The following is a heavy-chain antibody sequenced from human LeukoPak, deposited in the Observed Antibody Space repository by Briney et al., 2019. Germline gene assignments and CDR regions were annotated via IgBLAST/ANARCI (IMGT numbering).Heavy chain of an antibody. Sequence: ASVKVSCKASGYTFTSYGISWVRQAPGQGLEWMGWISAYNGNTNYAQKLQGRVTMTTDTSTSTAYMELRSLRSDDTAVYYCARQAEPFWSGYPQDYYYYMDVWGKGTTVTVSS. V-gene: IGHV1-18*01. J-gene: IGHJ6*03. CDR2: ISAYNGNT. CDR1: GYTFTSYG. CDR3: ARQAEPFWSGYPQDYYYYMDV. D-gene: IGHD3-3*01.